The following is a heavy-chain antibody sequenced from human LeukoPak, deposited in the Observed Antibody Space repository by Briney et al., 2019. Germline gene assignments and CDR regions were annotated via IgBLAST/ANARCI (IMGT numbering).Heavy chain of an antibody. CDR3: TEYSYGYGEDFDY. Sequence: GGSLRLSCAASGFTFSGSAMHWVRQASGKGLEWVGRIRSKANSYATAYAASVKGRFTISRDDSKNTLYLQMNSLKTEDTAVYYCTEYSYGYGEDFDYWGQGTLVTVSS. D-gene: IGHD5-18*01. CDR1: GFTFSGSA. V-gene: IGHV3-73*01. CDR2: IRSKANSYAT. J-gene: IGHJ4*02.